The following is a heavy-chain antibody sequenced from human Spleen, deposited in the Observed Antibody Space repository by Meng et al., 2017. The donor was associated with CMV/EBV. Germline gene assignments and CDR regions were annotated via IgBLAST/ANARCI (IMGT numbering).Heavy chain of an antibody. Sequence: ASVKVSCKASGYTFTSYGISWVRLAPGQGLEWMGWISSYSGDTKYAQRLQGRVTLTTDTSTSTAYMELRSLRFDDMAVYYCARGYSLDSWFDPWGQGTLVTVSS. CDR1: GYTFTSYG. D-gene: IGHD2-21*01. CDR3: ARGYSLDSWFDP. J-gene: IGHJ5*02. V-gene: IGHV1-18*03. CDR2: ISSYSGDT.